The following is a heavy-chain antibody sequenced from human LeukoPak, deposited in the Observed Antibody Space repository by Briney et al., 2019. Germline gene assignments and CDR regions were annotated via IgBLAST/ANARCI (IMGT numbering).Heavy chain of an antibody. J-gene: IGHJ6*03. Sequence: SGGSLRLSCAASGFTFSSYSMNWVRQAPGKGLEWVSSISSSSSYIYYADSVKGRFTISRDNAKNSLYLQMNSLRAEDTAVYYCARGYCSGGSCPDYYYYYMDVWGKGTTVTVSS. D-gene: IGHD2-15*01. CDR1: GFTFSSYS. CDR2: ISSSSSYI. V-gene: IGHV3-21*01. CDR3: ARGYCSGGSCPDYYYYYMDV.